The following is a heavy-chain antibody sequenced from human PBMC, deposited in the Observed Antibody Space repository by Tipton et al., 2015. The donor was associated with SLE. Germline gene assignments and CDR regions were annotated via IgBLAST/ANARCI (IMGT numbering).Heavy chain of an antibody. Sequence: TLSLTCSVSGDSVANSYWSWIRQPPGKGLEWIGYIYNSGSTNYNPSLKSRVTISVDASKNQHSLRLSSVTAADTAVYYCARQVDTEAVGSWNFAFWGRGTLVTVSS. CDR1: GDSVANSY. V-gene: IGHV4-59*08. D-gene: IGHD5-18*01. J-gene: IGHJ2*01. CDR3: ARQVDTEAVGSWNFAF. CDR2: IYNSGST.